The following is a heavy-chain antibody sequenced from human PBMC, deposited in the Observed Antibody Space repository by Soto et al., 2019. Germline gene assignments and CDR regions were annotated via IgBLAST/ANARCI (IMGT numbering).Heavy chain of an antibody. D-gene: IGHD3-9*01. CDR1: GYTFTSYG. CDR3: ARVGYYDILTGYYTEDFFDY. CDR2: ISAYNGNT. Sequence: ASVKVSCKASGYTFTSYGISWVRQAPGQGLEWMGWISAYNGNTNYAQKLQGRVTMTTDTSTSTAYMELRSLRSDDTAVYYCARVGYYDILTGYYTEDFFDYWGQGXLVTVYS. J-gene: IGHJ4*02. V-gene: IGHV1-18*04.